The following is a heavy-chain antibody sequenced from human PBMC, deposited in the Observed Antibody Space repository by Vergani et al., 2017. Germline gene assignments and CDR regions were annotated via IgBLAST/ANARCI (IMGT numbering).Heavy chain of an antibody. D-gene: IGHD5-18*01. J-gene: IGHJ4*02. CDR3: AKGDKYSFGSYYFDF. Sequence: EVQLLESGGGLVQPGGSLRLTCAASEFTFSNYAMNWVRQAPGKGLEWVSGISGSGVSAYYTDSVKGRFTISRDNSKNTLNLQMNRLRAEDTAVYYCAKGDKYSFGSYYFDFWGQGTLVTVSS. CDR1: EFTFSNYA. CDR2: ISGSGVSA. V-gene: IGHV3-23*01.